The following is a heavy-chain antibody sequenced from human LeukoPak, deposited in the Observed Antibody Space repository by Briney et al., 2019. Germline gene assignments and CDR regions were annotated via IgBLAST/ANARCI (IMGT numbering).Heavy chain of an antibody. CDR2: INRSGST. D-gene: IGHD6-19*01. CDR1: GGSFSGYY. CDR3: ASRVRFVAGTPFDY. Sequence: PPGPLSLTCAVHGGSFSGYYWRWIRPPPREGPGWIEEINRSGSTTYHPHLKSRAAISVDTSKNQSSLKLSSVTAADTAVYYCASRVRFVAGTPFDYWGQGTLVTVSS. J-gene: IGHJ4*02. V-gene: IGHV4-34*01.